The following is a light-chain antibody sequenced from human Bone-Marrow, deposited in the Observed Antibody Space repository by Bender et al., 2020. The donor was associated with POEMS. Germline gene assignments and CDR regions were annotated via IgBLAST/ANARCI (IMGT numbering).Light chain of an antibody. Sequence: QYALAQPASVSGSPGQSITISCTGTSSDVGGYNFVSWYQQHPGKAPKVMIYEVNRRPSGVSHRLSGSKSGNTAALTISGLQAEDEADYYCSSKTTTGSYVFGSGTRVTVL. CDR1: SSDVGGYNF. J-gene: IGLJ1*01. V-gene: IGLV2-14*01. CDR3: SSKTTTGSYV. CDR2: EVN.